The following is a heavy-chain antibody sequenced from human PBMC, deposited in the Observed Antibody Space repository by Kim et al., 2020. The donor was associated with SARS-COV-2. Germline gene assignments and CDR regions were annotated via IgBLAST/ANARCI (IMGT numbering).Heavy chain of an antibody. J-gene: IGHJ4*02. D-gene: IGHD5-18*01. V-gene: IGHV3-11*01. CDR3: ASAPWIQLWLLFY. Sequence: YADSGTGRFTISRDNAKNSLYLQMNGLRAEDTAVYYCASAPWIQLWLLFYWGQGTLVTVSS.